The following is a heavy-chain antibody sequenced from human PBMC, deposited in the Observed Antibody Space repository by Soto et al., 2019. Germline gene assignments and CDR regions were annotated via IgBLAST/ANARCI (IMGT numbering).Heavy chain of an antibody. D-gene: IGHD3-3*01. Sequence: SETLSLTCTVSGGSISSYYWSWIRQPPGKGLEWIGYIYYSGSTNYNPSLKSRVTISVDTSKNQFSLKLSSVTAADTAVYYCARGYYDFWSGYYQRTNWFDPWGQETLVTVSS. CDR1: GGSISSYY. CDR2: IYYSGST. CDR3: ARGYYDFWSGYYQRTNWFDP. J-gene: IGHJ5*02. V-gene: IGHV4-59*01.